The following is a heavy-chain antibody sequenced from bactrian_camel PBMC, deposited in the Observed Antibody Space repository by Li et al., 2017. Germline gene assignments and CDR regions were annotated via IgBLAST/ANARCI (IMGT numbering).Heavy chain of an antibody. CDR2: LRADARS. CDR1: FPINSRSC. Sequence: VQLVESGGGSVPAGGSLSLSCLAAFPINSRSCMGWFRQAEGKEREGVATLRADARSTYSDSVKGRFTVSKDNAKRTLYLQMNDLEPSDTGTYYCAANDVFTYVECGFAATYWGQGTQVTVS. CDR3: AANDVFTYVECGFAATY. D-gene: IGHD1*01. V-gene: IGHV3S55*01. J-gene: IGHJ4*01.